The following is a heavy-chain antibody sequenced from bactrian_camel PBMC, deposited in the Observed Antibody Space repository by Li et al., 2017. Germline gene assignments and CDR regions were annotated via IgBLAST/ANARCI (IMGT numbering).Heavy chain of an antibody. D-gene: IGHD7*01. CDR1: GGTFGATD. CDR3: AASTYGGNQCLGESQYNY. Sequence: HVQLVECGGGSVQDGGSLRLSCTISGGTFGATDMGWYRQAPGNECDLVSSLTYDGSAYYAESVKGRFTISHDNTKNTVYLQMNSLKAEDTAMYYCAASTYGGNQCLGESQYNYWGQGTQVTVS. V-gene: IGHV3S53*01. CDR2: LTYDGSA. J-gene: IGHJ4*01.